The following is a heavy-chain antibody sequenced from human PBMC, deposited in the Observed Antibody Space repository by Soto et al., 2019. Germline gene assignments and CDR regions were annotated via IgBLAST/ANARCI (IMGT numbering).Heavy chain of an antibody. CDR3: AREAYSSSSFGMDV. Sequence: QVQLVQSGAEVKKPGSSVKVSCKASGGTFSSYAISWVRQAPGQGLEWMGGIIPIFGTANYAQKFQGRVTITADESTSTAYTELSSLRSEDTAVYYCAREAYSSSSFGMDVWGQGTTVTVSS. D-gene: IGHD6-13*01. J-gene: IGHJ6*02. CDR2: IIPIFGTA. V-gene: IGHV1-69*01. CDR1: GGTFSSYA.